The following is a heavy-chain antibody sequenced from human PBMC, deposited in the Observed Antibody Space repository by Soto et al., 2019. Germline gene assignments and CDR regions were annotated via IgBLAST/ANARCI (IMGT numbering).Heavy chain of an antibody. CDR3: ARSYCADDVSCNWFDP. V-gene: IGHV4-4*02. CDR1: SGSISSSNW. J-gene: IGHJ5*02. Sequence: PSETLSLTCAGSSGSISSSNWWSLVRQPPRKGLEWIGEIYHSGSTNYNPSLKSRVTISVDKSKNQFSLKLSSVTAADTAVYYCARSYCADDVSCNWFDPWGQGTLVTVSS. CDR2: IYHSGST. D-gene: IGHD2-8*02.